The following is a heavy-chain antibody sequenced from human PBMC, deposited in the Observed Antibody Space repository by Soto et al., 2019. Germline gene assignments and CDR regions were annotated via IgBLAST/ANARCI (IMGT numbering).Heavy chain of an antibody. CDR3: ASVVVGATRQTGSDH. Sequence: LSLTCTVSHGSITSGDYFWDWIRQPPGKGLEFIGSVHSSGGTYYSPSLKSRASISIDKSKNQFSLKLTSVNAGDTAVYFCASVVVGATRQTGSDHWGQGTLVTVSS. CDR1: HGSITSGDYF. J-gene: IGHJ4*02. D-gene: IGHD2-15*01. V-gene: IGHV4-39*01. CDR2: VHSSGGT.